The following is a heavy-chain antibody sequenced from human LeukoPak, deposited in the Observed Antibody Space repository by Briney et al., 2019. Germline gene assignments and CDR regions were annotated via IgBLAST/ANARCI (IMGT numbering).Heavy chain of an antibody. V-gene: IGHV1-18*01. CDR3: ARERRYCSGGSCYTPSGGMDV. Sequence: ASVKVSCKTSGYTFTSNGISWVRQAPGQGLEWMGWISRYNGNTNYVQNLQGRVTVTTDTSTSTAYMELRSLRSDDTAVYYCARERRYCSGGSCYTPSGGMDVWGQGTTVTVSS. D-gene: IGHD2-15*01. CDR2: ISRYNGNT. CDR1: GYTFTSNG. J-gene: IGHJ6*02.